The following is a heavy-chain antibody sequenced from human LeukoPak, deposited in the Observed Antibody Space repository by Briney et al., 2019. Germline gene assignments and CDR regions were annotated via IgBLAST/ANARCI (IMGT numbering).Heavy chain of an antibody. CDR2: INPSGGST. CDR3: AREKGQLVPSYYFDY. J-gene: IGHJ4*02. CDR1: GYTFTSYY. V-gene: IGHV1-46*01. D-gene: IGHD6-13*01. Sequence: ASVTVPCKASGYTFTSYYMHWVRQAPGQGLEWMGIINPSGGSTSYAQKFQGRVTMTRDTSTSTVYMELSSLRSEDTAVYYCAREKGQLVPSYYFDYWGQGTLVTVSS.